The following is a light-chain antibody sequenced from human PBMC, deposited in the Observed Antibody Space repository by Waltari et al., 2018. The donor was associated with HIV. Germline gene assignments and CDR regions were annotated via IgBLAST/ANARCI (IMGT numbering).Light chain of an antibody. CDR3: ATWDSSLSVVL. V-gene: IGLV1-51*01. J-gene: IGLJ2*01. CDR2: DNI. CDR1: TSNIENNH. Sequence: QSVLTQPPSVSAPPGQKVTISCSGNTSNIENNHVYWYHHVPGLAPKLLIFDNIKRPSGIPARFSGSKSDTSATLGITGLQTGDEADYYCATWDSSLSVVLFGGGTKLTVL.